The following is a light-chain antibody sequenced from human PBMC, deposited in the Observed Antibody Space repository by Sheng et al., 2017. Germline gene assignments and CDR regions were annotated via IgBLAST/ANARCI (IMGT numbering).Light chain of an antibody. CDR3: CAYAVRQTVYV. J-gene: IGLJ1*01. CDR2: DVS. Sequence: QSALTQPRSVSGSPGQSVTISCTGTSSDVGGYNFVSWYQQHPGKAPKLMIYDVSKRPSGVPDRFSGSKSGNTASLTISVLQTEDEADYYCCAYAVRQTVYVFGTGTKVTVL. V-gene: IGLV2-11*01. CDR1: SSDVGGYNF.